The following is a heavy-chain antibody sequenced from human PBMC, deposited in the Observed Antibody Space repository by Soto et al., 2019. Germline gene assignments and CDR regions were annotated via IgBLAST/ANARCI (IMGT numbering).Heavy chain of an antibody. CDR3: ASGGYSNYVNWFDP. Sequence: EVQLVESGGGLVQPGGSLRLSCAASGFTFSSYSMNWVRQAPGKGLEWVSYISSSSSTIYYADSVKGRFTISRDNAKNSLYLQMNSLRAEDTAVYYCASGGYSNYVNWFDPWGQGTLVTVSS. CDR2: ISSSSSTI. CDR1: GFTFSSYS. J-gene: IGHJ5*02. V-gene: IGHV3-48*01. D-gene: IGHD4-4*01.